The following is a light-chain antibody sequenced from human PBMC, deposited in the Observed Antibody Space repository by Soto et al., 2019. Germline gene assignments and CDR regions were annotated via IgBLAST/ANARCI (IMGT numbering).Light chain of an antibody. J-gene: IGKJ2*01. CDR1: QSVSSNY. V-gene: IGKV3-20*01. CDR3: QQYGSSSYT. Sequence: EIVLTHSPGTLSLSPGERATLSCRASQSVSSNYLAWYQQKPGQAPRLLIYGASSRATGIPDRFSGSGSGTDFTLTISRLEPEDFAVYYCQQYGSSSYTFGQGTKLGSN. CDR2: GAS.